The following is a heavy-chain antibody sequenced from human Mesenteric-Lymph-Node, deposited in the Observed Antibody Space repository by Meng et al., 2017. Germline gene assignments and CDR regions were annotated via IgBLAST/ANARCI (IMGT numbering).Heavy chain of an antibody. CDR3: VAEGRRGETSTEPFEYYHYGMDV. CDR1: GFSFSDAW. J-gene: IGHJ6*02. Sequence: GESLKISCAASGFSFSDAWMGWVRQAPGKGLEWVGRIKSQSDGGTADYAAPVKGRFTISRHDSKDMVWLQMSSLKIEDTAVYYCVAEGRRGETSTEPFEYYHYGMDVWGQGTAVTVSS. CDR2: IKSQSDGGTA. D-gene: IGHD1-14*01. V-gene: IGHV3-15*01.